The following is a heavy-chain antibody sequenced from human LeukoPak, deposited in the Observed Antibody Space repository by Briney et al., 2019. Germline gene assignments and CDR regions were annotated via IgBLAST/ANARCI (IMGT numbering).Heavy chain of an antibody. Sequence: PGGSLRLSCAASGFNFSNNLLHWVRQAQGKGLEWVAVSSFDGTKKYYADSVKGRFVISGDNSKNTLYLQMNSLRAEDTAAYYCARVGNSSGWHDAFGYFDSWGQGVLVTVSS. J-gene: IGHJ4*02. CDR2: SSFDGTKK. D-gene: IGHD6-19*01. CDR3: ARVGNSSGWHDAFGYFDS. V-gene: IGHV3-30*09. CDR1: GFNFSNNL.